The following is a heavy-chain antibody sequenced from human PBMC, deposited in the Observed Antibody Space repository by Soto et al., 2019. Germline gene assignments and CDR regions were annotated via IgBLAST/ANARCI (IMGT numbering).Heavy chain of an antibody. Sequence: SETLSLTCTVSGGSISSGGYYWSWIRQHPGKGLEWIGYIYHSGSTYYNPSLKSRVTISVDTSKNQFSLKLSSVTAADTAVYYCARDSRFRLDGMDVWGQGTTVTVSS. V-gene: IGHV4-31*03. CDR3: ARDSRFRLDGMDV. CDR2: IYHSGST. D-gene: IGHD3-10*01. J-gene: IGHJ6*02. CDR1: GGSISSGGYY.